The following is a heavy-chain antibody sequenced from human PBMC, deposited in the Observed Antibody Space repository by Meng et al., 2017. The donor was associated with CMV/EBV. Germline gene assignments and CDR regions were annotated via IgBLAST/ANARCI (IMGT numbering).Heavy chain of an antibody. CDR3: AHHPFYYDSISFDY. J-gene: IGHJ4*02. Sequence: QITLKESGPTLVKPTQTLTLTFTFSGFSLSTSGLGVAWIRQSPGKALEWLALIFWNDDKRYSPSLRSRLTITKDTSKNQEVLTMTNMDPVDTATYYCAHHPFYYDSISFDYWGQGTLVTVSS. V-gene: IGHV2-5*01. CDR1: GFSLSTSGLG. D-gene: IGHD3-22*01. CDR2: IFWNDDK.